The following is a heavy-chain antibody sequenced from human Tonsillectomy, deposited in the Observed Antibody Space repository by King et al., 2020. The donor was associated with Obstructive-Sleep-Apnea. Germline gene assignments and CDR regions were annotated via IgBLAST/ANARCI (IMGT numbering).Heavy chain of an antibody. CDR3: ARGRNGYSGYDRLTNYFDY. Sequence: VQLVESGAEVKKPGSSVKVSCKASGGTFSSYAISWVRQAPGQGLEWMGGIIPIFGTANYAQKFQGRVTITADESTSTAYMELSSLRSEDTAVYYCARGRNGYSGYDRLTNYFDYWGQGTLVTVSS. J-gene: IGHJ4*02. CDR2: IIPIFGTA. D-gene: IGHD5-12*01. CDR1: GGTFSSYA. V-gene: IGHV1-69*01.